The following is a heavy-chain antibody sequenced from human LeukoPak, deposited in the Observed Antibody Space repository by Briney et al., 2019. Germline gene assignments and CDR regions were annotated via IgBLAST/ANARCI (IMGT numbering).Heavy chain of an antibody. CDR1: GFTVSSNY. Sequence: GGSLRLFCAASGFTVSSNYMNWVRQAPGKGLEWVSVIYSGGSTYYADSVKGRFTISRDNSKNTLYLQMNSLRAEDMAVYYCAKDLYYYDRGYFDYWGQGTLVTVSS. D-gene: IGHD3-22*01. CDR3: AKDLYYYDRGYFDY. CDR2: IYSGGST. J-gene: IGHJ4*02. V-gene: IGHV3-53*01.